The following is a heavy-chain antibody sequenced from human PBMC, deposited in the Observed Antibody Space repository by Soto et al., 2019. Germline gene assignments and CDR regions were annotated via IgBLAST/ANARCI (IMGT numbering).Heavy chain of an antibody. D-gene: IGHD6-19*01. CDR2: INPNSGGT. J-gene: IGHJ4*02. V-gene: IGHV1-2*04. CDR1: GYAFNGNY. CDR3: ARGRLVRKKYYFDY. Sequence: ASVKVSWKASGYAFNGNYMRWVRQAPGQGLEWMGWINPNSGGTNYAQKFQGWVTMTRDTSISTAYMELSRLRSDDTAVYYCARGRLVRKKYYFDYWGQGTLVTVSS.